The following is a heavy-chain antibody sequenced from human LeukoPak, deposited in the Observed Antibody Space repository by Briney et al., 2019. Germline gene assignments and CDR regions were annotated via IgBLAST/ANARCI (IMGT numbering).Heavy chain of an antibody. J-gene: IGHJ5*02. Sequence: GGSLRLSCAASGFTFSSCGMHWVRQAPGKGLEWVAVISYDGSNKYYADSVKGRFTISRDNSKNTLYLQMNSLRAEDTAVYYCAKAGPQSESWGQGTLVTVSS. CDR2: ISYDGSNK. V-gene: IGHV3-30*18. CDR3: AKAGPQSES. D-gene: IGHD1-14*01. CDR1: GFTFSSCG.